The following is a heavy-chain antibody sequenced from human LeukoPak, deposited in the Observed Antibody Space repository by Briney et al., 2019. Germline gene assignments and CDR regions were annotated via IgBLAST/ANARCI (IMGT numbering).Heavy chain of an antibody. CDR2: INPDSGTT. J-gene: IGHJ4*02. D-gene: IGHD3-3*01. Sequence: ASVKLSCKSSGYVFIGNYIHWVRQAPGQGLGWMGGINPDSGTTKYAQNFQGRVTMTSDTSVSTDYMDLSSLTSDDTAVYYCARATTILGVVIIFFDTWGQGTLVTVSS. CDR3: ARATTILGVVIIFFDT. CDR1: GYVFIGNY. V-gene: IGHV1-2*02.